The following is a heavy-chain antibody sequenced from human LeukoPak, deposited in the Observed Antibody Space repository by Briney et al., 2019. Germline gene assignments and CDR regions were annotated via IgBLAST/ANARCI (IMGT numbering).Heavy chain of an antibody. Sequence: GASVKVSCKASGYTFTSYAMHWVRQAPGQRLEWMGWINAGNGNTKYSQKFQGRVTITRDTSASTAYMERSSLRSEDTAVYYCARDGYSGRYYFDYWGQGTLVTVSS. V-gene: IGHV1-3*01. J-gene: IGHJ4*02. CDR3: ARDGYSGRYYFDY. CDR2: INAGNGNT. D-gene: IGHD5-18*01. CDR1: GYTFTSYA.